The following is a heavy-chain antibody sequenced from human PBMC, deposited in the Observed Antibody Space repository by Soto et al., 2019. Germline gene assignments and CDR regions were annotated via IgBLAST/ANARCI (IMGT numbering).Heavy chain of an antibody. J-gene: IGHJ4*02. CDR2: IYRSGST. CDR3: ARGKTNYFFDL. Sequence: ASETLSLTCVVSGGSISRGDFSWTWIRQPPGKGLEWVGCIYRSGSTYYNPSLKSPVSISLDKSKNQFSLNLTSVTAADTAVYYCARGKTNYFFDLWGQGHLVTVSS. V-gene: IGHV4-30-2*01. CDR1: GGSISRGDFS. D-gene: IGHD3-10*01.